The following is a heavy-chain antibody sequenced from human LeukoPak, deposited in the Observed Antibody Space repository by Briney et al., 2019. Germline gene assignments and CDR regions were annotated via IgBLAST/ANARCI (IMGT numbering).Heavy chain of an antibody. CDR2: IIPILGIA. D-gene: IGHD3-16*01. Sequence: ASVKVSCKASGYTFTSYYMHWVRQAPGQGLEWMGRIIPILGIANYAQKFQGRVTITADKSTSTAYMELSSLRSEDTAVYYCARSGSHASKNYYYGMDVWGQGTTVTVSS. CDR1: GYTFTSYY. J-gene: IGHJ6*02. CDR3: ARSGSHASKNYYYGMDV. V-gene: IGHV1-69*02.